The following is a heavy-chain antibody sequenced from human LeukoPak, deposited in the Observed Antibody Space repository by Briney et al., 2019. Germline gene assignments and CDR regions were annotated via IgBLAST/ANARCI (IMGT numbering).Heavy chain of an antibody. Sequence: VASVKVSCKASGYTFTNYPMNWVRQAPGQGLEWMEWIDTNTGNPTYAQGFTGRFVFSLDTPVTTAYLQINSLKGEDTAMYYCARANGVRGKSLYYFDYWGQGTLVTVSS. CDR2: IDTNTGNP. J-gene: IGHJ4*02. V-gene: IGHV7-4-1*02. CDR3: ARANGVRGKSLYYFDY. CDR1: GYTFTNYP. D-gene: IGHD3-10*01.